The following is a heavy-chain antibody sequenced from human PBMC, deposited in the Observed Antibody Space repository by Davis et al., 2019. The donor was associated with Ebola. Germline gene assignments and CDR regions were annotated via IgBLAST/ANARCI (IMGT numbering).Heavy chain of an antibody. CDR1: GFTFRSYS. D-gene: IGHD3-16*02. CDR2: IKQDGSEE. Sequence: GGSLRLSCAASGFTFRSYSMNWVRQAPGKGLEWVANIKQDGSEEHYVDSVKGRFTISRDNAKNSLYLQMNSLRAEDTAVYYCARETSRRLHLGELSLSRRPGWGQGTLVTASS. V-gene: IGHV3-7*03. CDR3: ARETSRRLHLGELSLSRRPG. J-gene: IGHJ4*02.